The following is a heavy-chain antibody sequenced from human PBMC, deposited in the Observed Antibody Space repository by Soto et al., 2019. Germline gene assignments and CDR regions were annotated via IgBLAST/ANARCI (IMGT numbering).Heavy chain of an antibody. J-gene: IGHJ4*02. Sequence: EVQLLESGGGLVQPGGSLRLSCAASGFTFSSYAMRWVRQAPGKGLEWVSAISGSGDSTYYADSVKGRFTISRDNSKNTLYLQMNSLRAEDTAVYYCARRGSGNYYDYWVQGTLVTVSS. D-gene: IGHD1-26*01. V-gene: IGHV3-23*01. CDR2: ISGSGDST. CDR1: GFTFSSYA. CDR3: ARRGSGNYYDY.